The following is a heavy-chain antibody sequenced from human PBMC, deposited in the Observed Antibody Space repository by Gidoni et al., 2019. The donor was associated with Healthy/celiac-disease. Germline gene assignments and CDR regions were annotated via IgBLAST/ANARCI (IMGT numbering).Heavy chain of an antibody. CDR1: GFTFDDYA. D-gene: IGHD3-9*01. Sequence: EVQLVESGGGLVQPGRSLRLSCAASGFTFDDYAMHWVRQAPGKGLEWVSGISWNSGSIGYADSVKGRFTISRDNAKNSLYLQMNSLRAEDTALYYCAKEAIRYEFPFFDYWGQGTLVTVSS. CDR2: ISWNSGSI. J-gene: IGHJ4*02. CDR3: AKEAIRYEFPFFDY. V-gene: IGHV3-9*01.